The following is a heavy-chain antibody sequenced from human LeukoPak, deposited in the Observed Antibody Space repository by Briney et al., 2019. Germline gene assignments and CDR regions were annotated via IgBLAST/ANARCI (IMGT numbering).Heavy chain of an antibody. CDR2: ISSDGSNK. Sequence: PGRSLRLSCAASGFTFSNYGMHWVRQAPGKGLEWVAVISSDGSNKYYADSVKGRFTISRDNSKNTLYLQMNSLRAEDTAVFYCAKDRGASSSWYLVFDYWGQGTLVTVSS. V-gene: IGHV3-30*18. CDR3: AKDRGASSSWYLVFDY. CDR1: GFTFSNYG. D-gene: IGHD6-13*01. J-gene: IGHJ4*02.